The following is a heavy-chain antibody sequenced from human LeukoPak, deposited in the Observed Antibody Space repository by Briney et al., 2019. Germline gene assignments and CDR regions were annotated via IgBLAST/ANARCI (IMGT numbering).Heavy chain of an antibody. CDR2: ISGSGGST. CDR1: GFTFSGYA. V-gene: IGHV3-23*01. J-gene: IGHJ6*02. Sequence: GSLRLSCAASGFTFSGYAMSWVRQAPGKGLEWVSAISGSGGSTYYADSVKGRFTISRDNSKNTLYLQMNSLRAEDTAVYYCAKDEDAHSSSWSVDVWGQGTTVTVSS. D-gene: IGHD6-13*01. CDR3: AKDEDAHSSSWSVDV.